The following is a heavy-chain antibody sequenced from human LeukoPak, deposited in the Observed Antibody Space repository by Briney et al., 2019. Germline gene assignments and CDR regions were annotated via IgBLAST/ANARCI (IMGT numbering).Heavy chain of an antibody. CDR2: INHSGST. V-gene: IGHV4-34*01. CDR1: GGSFSGYY. D-gene: IGHD6-6*01. CDR3: ARGSGRSSLYYFDY. J-gene: IGHJ4*02. Sequence: PLETLSLTCAVYGGSFSGYYWSWIRQPPGKGLEWIGEINHSGSTNYNPSLKSRVTISVDTSKNQFSLKLSSVTAADTAVYYCARGSGRSSLYYFDYWGQGTLVTVSS.